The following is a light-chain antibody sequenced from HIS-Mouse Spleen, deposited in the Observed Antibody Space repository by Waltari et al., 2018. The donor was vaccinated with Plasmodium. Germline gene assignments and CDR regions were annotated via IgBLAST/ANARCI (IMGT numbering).Light chain of an antibody. CDR1: QDISNY. Sequence: DIQMTQSPSSLSASVGDRVTITCQASQDISNYLNWYQQQPGKAPKLLIYDASNLETGVPSRFSGSGSGTDFTVTISSLQPEDIATYYCQQYDNLPLTFGGGTKVEIK. V-gene: IGKV1-33*01. CDR3: QQYDNLPLT. CDR2: DAS. J-gene: IGKJ4*01.